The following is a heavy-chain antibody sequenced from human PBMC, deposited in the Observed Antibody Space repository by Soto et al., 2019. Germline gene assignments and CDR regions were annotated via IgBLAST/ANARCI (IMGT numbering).Heavy chain of an antibody. V-gene: IGHV1-18*04. CDR3: AREDTAMVSYYFDY. D-gene: IGHD5-18*01. Sequence: ASVKVSCKASGYTFTSYGIIWVRQAPGQGLEWMGWISAYNGNTNYAQKLQGRVTMTTDTSTSTAYMELRSLRSDDTAVYYCAREDTAMVSYYFDYWGQGTLVTVSS. CDR1: GYTFTSYG. CDR2: ISAYNGNT. J-gene: IGHJ4*02.